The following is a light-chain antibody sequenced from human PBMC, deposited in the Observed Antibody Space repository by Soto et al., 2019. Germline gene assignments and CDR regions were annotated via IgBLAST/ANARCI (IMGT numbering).Light chain of an antibody. CDR2: WAY. V-gene: IGKV4-1*01. Sequence: DIVMTQSPDSLAVSLGERVTINCKSSQSLLYSSNNKNYLAWYQQKPGQPPKLLIYWAYTRESGVPDRFTGSGSGTDFTLTISSLQAEDVAVYYCQQCYSTPPTFGQGTKVEIK. J-gene: IGKJ2*01. CDR1: QSLLYSSNNKNY. CDR3: QQCYSTPPT.